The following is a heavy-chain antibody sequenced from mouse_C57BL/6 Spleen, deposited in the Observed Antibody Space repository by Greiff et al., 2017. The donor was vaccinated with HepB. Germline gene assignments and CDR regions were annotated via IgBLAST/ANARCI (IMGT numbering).Heavy chain of an antibody. J-gene: IGHJ1*03. D-gene: IGHD1-1*01. Sequence: QVQLQQPGAELVKPGASVKLSCKASGYTFTSYWMHWVKQRPGRGLEWIGMIDPNSGGTNYNEKFKSKATLTVDKPSSTAYVQLSSLTSEDSAVYYCATPYYGSRAGYFDVWGTGTTVTVSS. CDR2: IDPNSGGT. CDR3: ATPYYGSRAGYFDV. CDR1: GYTFTSYW. V-gene: IGHV1-72*01.